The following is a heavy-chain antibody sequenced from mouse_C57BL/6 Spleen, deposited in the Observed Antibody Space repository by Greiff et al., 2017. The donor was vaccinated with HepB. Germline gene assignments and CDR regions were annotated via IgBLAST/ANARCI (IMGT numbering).Heavy chain of an antibody. V-gene: IGHV1-55*01. CDR3: ASYYYGSSSPWFAY. CDR2: IYPGSGST. D-gene: IGHD1-1*01. CDR1: GYTFTSYW. J-gene: IGHJ3*01. Sequence: VKLQQPGAELVKPGASVKMSCKASGYTFTSYWITWVKQRPGQGLEWIGDIYPGSGSTNYNEKFKSKATLTVDTSSSTAYMQLSSLTSEDSAVYYCASYYYGSSSPWFAYWGQGTLVTVSA.